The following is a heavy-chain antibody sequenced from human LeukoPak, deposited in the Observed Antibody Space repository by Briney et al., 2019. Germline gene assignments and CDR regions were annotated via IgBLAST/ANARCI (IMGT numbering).Heavy chain of an antibody. CDR2: ISSSSSYI. V-gene: IGHV3-21*01. Sequence: GGSLRLSCAASGFTFSIYSMNWVRQAPGKGLEWVSAISSSSSYIYYADSVKGRFTISRDNAKNSLSLQMNSLRAEDTAVYYCARVYGSGTYYPYRMDVWGQGTTVTVSS. J-gene: IGHJ6*02. CDR3: ARVYGSGTYYPYRMDV. D-gene: IGHD3-10*01. CDR1: GFTFSIYS.